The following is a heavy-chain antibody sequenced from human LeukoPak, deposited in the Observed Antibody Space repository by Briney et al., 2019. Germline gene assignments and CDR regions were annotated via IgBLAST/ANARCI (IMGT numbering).Heavy chain of an antibody. CDR3: ATHCSSTSCYSLGLGSGTYYYYYYMDV. CDR2: ISAYNGNT. V-gene: IGHV1-18*01. CDR1: GYTFTSYG. D-gene: IGHD2-2*02. Sequence: ASVKVSCKASGYTFTSYGISWVRQAPGQGLEWMGWISAYNGNTNYAQKLQGRVTMTTDTSTSTAYMELRSLRSDDTAVYYCATHCSSTSCYSLGLGSGTYYYYYYMDVWGKGTTVTVSS. J-gene: IGHJ6*03.